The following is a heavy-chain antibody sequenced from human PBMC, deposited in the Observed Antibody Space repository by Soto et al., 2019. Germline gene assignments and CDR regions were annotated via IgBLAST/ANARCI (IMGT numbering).Heavy chain of an antibody. CDR3: AKSVQVYVNVFDY. CDR2: ISGSGGST. CDR1: GFTFSNYA. V-gene: IGHV3-23*01. D-gene: IGHD2-8*01. Sequence: GSLRLSCAASGFTFSNYAMSWVRQAPGKGLEWVSDISGSGGSTYYADSVKGRFTISRDNSKNTLYLQMNTLRPEDTAVYYCAKSVQVYVNVFDYWGQGTLVTVSS. J-gene: IGHJ4*02.